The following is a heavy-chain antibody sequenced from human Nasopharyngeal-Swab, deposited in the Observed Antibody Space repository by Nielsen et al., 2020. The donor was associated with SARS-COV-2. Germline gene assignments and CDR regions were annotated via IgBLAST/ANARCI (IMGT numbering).Heavy chain of an antibody. D-gene: IGHD1-1*01. CDR1: GFTFSSYA. CDR3: ARSIGKDGFDY. CDR2: ISYDGSNK. V-gene: IGHV3-30*04. Sequence: GESLKISCAASGFTFSSYAMHWVRQAPGKGLEWVAVISYDGSNKYYADSVKGRFTISRDNSKNTLYLQMNSLRAEDTAVYYCARSIGKDGFDYWGQGTLVTVSS. J-gene: IGHJ4*02.